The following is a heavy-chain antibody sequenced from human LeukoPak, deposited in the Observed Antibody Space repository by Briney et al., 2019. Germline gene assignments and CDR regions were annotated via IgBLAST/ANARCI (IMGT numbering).Heavy chain of an antibody. CDR2: IYYSGST. D-gene: IGHD6-13*01. Sequence: SETLSLTCTVSGGSISSYYWSWIRQPPGKGLEWIGYIYYSGSTNYNPSLKSRVTISVDTSKNQFSLKLSSVTAAGTAVYYCARGWVAAAGTNWFDPWGQGTLVTVSS. CDR1: GGSISSYY. V-gene: IGHV4-59*08. CDR3: ARGWVAAAGTNWFDP. J-gene: IGHJ5*02.